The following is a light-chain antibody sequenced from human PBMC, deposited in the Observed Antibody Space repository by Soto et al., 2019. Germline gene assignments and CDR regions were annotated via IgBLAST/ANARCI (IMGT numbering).Light chain of an antibody. V-gene: IGLV2-14*01. CDR2: EVS. CDR3: SSYTSSTTYV. Sequence: QSVLTQPASVSGSPGQSITISCTGTSSDVGGYNYVSWYQQHPGKAPKLMIYEVSNRPSGVSDRFSDSKSGNTASLTISGLQAEDEADYYCSSYTSSTTYVLGIGTKLTVL. J-gene: IGLJ1*01. CDR1: SSDVGGYNY.